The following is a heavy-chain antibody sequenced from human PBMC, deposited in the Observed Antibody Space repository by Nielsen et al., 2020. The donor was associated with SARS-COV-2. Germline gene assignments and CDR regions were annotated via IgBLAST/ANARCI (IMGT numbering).Heavy chain of an antibody. CDR3: ARDWSAGSGSSYYYYGMDV. CDR1: GFTFSSYS. V-gene: IGHV3-7*01. CDR2: IKQDGSEK. D-gene: IGHD3-10*01. J-gene: IGHJ6*04. Sequence: GESLKISCEASGFTFSSYSMSWVRQAPGKGLEWVANIKQDGSEKYFIDSVKGRFTISRDNAKNSLYLQMNSLRAEDTAVYYCARDWSAGSGSSYYYYGMDVWGKGTTVIVSS.